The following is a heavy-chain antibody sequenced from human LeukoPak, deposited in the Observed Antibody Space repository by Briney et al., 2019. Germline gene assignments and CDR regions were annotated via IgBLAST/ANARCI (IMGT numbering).Heavy chain of an antibody. V-gene: IGHV4-39*07. CDR3: AREGCSGGSCYHYYYYMDV. D-gene: IGHD2-15*01. CDR2: IYYSGST. CDR1: GGSISSSSYY. Sequence: SETLSLTCTVSGGSISSSSYYWGWIRQPQGTGLEWIVSIYYSGSTYYNPSLKSRLTISVDTYKNQFSLQLSSVTAADTAVYYCAREGCSGGSCYHYYYYMDVWGKGTTVTVSS. J-gene: IGHJ6*03.